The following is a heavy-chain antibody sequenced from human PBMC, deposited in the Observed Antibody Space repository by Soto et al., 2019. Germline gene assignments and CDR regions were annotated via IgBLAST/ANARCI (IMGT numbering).Heavy chain of an antibody. V-gene: IGHV4-31*03. CDR1: GGSISSGGYY. CDR2: IYYSGST. D-gene: IGHD5-18*01. Sequence: SETLSLTCTVSGGSISSGGYYWSWIRQHPGKGLEWIGYIYYSGSTYYNPSLKSRVTISVDTSKNQFSLKLSSVTAADTAVYYCARDLIQLWPEGMDVWGQGTTVTVSS. CDR3: ARDLIQLWPEGMDV. J-gene: IGHJ6*02.